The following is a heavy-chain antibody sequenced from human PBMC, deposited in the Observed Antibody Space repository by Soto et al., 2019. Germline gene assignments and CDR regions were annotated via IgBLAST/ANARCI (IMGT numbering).Heavy chain of an antibody. D-gene: IGHD3-22*01. V-gene: IGHV1-69*13. CDR3: ARTYYYDSSGYYGFLDY. CDR1: GGTFSNYA. J-gene: IGHJ4*02. Sequence: ASVKVSCKASGGTFSNYAISWVRQAPGQGLEWMGGIIPIFGTANYAQKFQGRVTFTADESTSTAYMELSSLRSEDTAVYYCARTYYYDSSGYYGFLDYWGQGTLVTVSS. CDR2: IIPIFGTA.